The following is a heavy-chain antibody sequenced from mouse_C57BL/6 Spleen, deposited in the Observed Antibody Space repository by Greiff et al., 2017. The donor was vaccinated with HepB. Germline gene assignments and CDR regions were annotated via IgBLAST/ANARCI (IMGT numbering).Heavy chain of an antibody. D-gene: IGHD1-1*01. CDR2: IYPGSGST. Sequence: QVQLQQPGAELVKPGASVKMSCKASGYTFTSYWITWVKQRPGQGLEWIGDIYPGSGSTNYNEKFKSKATLTVDTSSSTAYMQLSSLTSEDSAVYYCARGTTVVEDAMDYWGQGTSVTVSS. CDR3: ARGTTVVEDAMDY. V-gene: IGHV1-55*01. CDR1: GYTFTSYW. J-gene: IGHJ4*01.